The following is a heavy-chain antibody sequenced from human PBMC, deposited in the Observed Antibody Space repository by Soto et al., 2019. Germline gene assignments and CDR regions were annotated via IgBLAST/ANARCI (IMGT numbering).Heavy chain of an antibody. Sequence: GGSLRLSCAASGFTVSSNYMSWVRQAPGKGLEWVSVIYSGGSTYYADSVKGRFTISRDNSKNTLYLQMNSLRAEDTAVYYCARVSSPDVGIGGDYEAFDIWGQGTMVTVSS. J-gene: IGHJ3*02. CDR2: IYSGGST. V-gene: IGHV3-66*01. CDR1: GFTVSSNY. CDR3: ARVSSPDVGIGGDYEAFDI. D-gene: IGHD4-17*01.